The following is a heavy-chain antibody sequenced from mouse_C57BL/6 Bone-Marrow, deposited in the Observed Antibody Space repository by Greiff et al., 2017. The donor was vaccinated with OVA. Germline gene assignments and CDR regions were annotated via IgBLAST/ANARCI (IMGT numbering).Heavy chain of an antibody. D-gene: IGHD1-1*01. V-gene: IGHV1-52*01. CDR3: AASVDYYGSSWGFAY. Sequence: QVQLKQPGAELVRPGSSVKLSCKASGYTFTSYWMHWVKQRPIQGLEWIGNIDPSDSETHYNQKFKDKATLTVDKSSSTAYMQLSSLTSEDSAVYYCAASVDYYGSSWGFAYWGQGTLVTVSA. CDR1: GYTFTSYW. J-gene: IGHJ3*01. CDR2: IDPSDSET.